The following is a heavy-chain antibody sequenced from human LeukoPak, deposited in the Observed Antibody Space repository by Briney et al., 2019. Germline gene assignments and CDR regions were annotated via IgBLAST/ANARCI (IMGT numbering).Heavy chain of an antibody. V-gene: IGHV3-7*01. Sequence: PGGSLRLSCAASGFTFSKYWMTWVRQAPGKGLEWVANIRGDGSVKYLLDSVKGRFTISRDNVKNSLSLEMNNLRAEDTAVYYCSRDANYYDSSRHYFDAFDIWGQGTMVTGSS. CDR3: SRDANYYDSSRHYFDAFDI. J-gene: IGHJ3*02. D-gene: IGHD3-22*01. CDR2: IRGDGSVK. CDR1: GFTFSKYW.